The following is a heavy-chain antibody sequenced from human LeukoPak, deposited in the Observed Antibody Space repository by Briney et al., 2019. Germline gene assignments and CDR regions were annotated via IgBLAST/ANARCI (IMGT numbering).Heavy chain of an antibody. CDR3: ARVIVSAYYYGSGSYYNGIGDAFDI. CDR1: GYTFTSYG. D-gene: IGHD3-10*01. Sequence: ASVKVSCKASGYTFTSYGISWVRQAPGQGLEWMGWISAYNGNTNYAQKLQGRVTMTTDTSTSTAYMELRSLRSDDTAVYYCARVIVSAYYYGSGSYYNGIGDAFDIWGQGTMVTVSS. J-gene: IGHJ3*02. V-gene: IGHV1-18*01. CDR2: ISAYNGNT.